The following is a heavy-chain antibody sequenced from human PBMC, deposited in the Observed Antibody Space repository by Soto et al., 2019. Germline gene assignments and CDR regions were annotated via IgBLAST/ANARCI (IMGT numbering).Heavy chain of an antibody. CDR1: GGSFSGYY. CDR2: INHSGST. Sequence: QVQLQQWGAGLLKPSETLSLTCAVYGGSFSGYYWSWIRQPPGKGLEWIGEINHSGSTNYNPSLKSRVTISVDTSKNQFSLKLSSVTAADTAVYYCARGRPRSAAGTEHNWFDPWGQGTLVTVSS. D-gene: IGHD6-13*01. CDR3: ARGRPRSAAGTEHNWFDP. J-gene: IGHJ5*02. V-gene: IGHV4-34*01.